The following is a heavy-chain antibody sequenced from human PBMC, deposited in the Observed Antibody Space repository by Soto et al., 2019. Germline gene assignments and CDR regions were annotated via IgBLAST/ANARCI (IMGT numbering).Heavy chain of an antibody. CDR1: GDTFISYA. V-gene: IGHV1-69*06. J-gene: IGHJ3*01. CDR3: ARARPDYYDSSGHYLDF. CDR2: IIPIVGTA. D-gene: IGHD3-22*01. Sequence: QVQLVQSGAEVKNPGSSVNVSCKASGDTFISYAISWVRQAPGQGLAWMGGIIPIVGTANYAQKFQGRVPITADKSTSTSYMELSSLSSEETAVYYCARARPDYYDSSGHYLDFWGHGRMVAVAS.